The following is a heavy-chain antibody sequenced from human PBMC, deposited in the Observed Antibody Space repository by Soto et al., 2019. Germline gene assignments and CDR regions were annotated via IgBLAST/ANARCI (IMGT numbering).Heavy chain of an antibody. CDR2: IKQDGSEK. J-gene: IGHJ6*01. V-gene: IGHV3-7*05. Sequence: EVQLVESGGGLVQPGGSLRLSCAASGFTFSSYWMSWVRQAPGKGLEWVANIKQDGSEKYYVDSVKGRFTISRDNAKNSLYLQMNSLRAEDTAVYYCARDTVVVPAAYPPYYYYGMDVW. CDR1: GFTFSSYW. D-gene: IGHD2-2*01. CDR3: ARDTVVVPAAYPPYYYYGMDV.